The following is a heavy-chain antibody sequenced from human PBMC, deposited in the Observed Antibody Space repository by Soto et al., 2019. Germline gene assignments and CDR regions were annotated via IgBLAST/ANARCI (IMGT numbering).Heavy chain of an antibody. Sequence: QVQLQESGPGLVKPSGTLSLTCVVSGGSITSSNWWSWVRLPPGKGLEWIGEIYHGGSTNYNPSLKSRVTISVDKSTHQFSLKLTSVTAAGTAVYYWASRAVAGHAPFDYWGQGTLVTVSS. V-gene: IGHV4-4*02. CDR2: IYHGGST. J-gene: IGHJ4*02. CDR1: GGSITSSNW. D-gene: IGHD6-19*01. CDR3: ASRAVAGHAPFDY.